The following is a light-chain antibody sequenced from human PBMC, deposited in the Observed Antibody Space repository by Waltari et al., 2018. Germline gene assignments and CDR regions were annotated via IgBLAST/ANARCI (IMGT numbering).Light chain of an antibody. CDR2: GAS. V-gene: IGKV3-15*01. CDR1: QSISRV. J-gene: IGKJ4*01. Sequence: EIVMTQSPATLSVSPGERATLSCRASQSISRVLAWYQKKPGQAPRLLVYGASTRGTGIPGRFSGSGSGTEFTLTISSLQSEDFAVYYCQQYHNWPPLTFGGGTKVEIK. CDR3: QQYHNWPPLT.